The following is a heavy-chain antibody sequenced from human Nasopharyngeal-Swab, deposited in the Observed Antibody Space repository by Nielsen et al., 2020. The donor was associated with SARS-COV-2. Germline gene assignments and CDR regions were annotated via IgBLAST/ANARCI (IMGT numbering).Heavy chain of an antibody. Sequence: GEFLKISCAASGFTFTSYPMNWVRQAPGKGLEWVSSISSSGTDISYTDSVKGRFTISRDSAKKSLYLQMNSLGAEDTAVYYCTRDGSWATGGAFDIWGQGTMVTVSS. CDR3: TRDGSWATGGAFDI. D-gene: IGHD3-10*01. CDR1: GFTFTSYP. CDR2: ISSSGTDI. J-gene: IGHJ3*02. V-gene: IGHV3-21*01.